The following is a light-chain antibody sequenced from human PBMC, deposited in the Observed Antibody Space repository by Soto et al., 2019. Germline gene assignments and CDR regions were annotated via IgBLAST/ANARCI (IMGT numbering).Light chain of an antibody. CDR3: QQRSNWPLT. J-gene: IGKJ4*01. CDR2: DAS. V-gene: IGKV3-11*01. CDR1: QTVSSY. Sequence: EIVLTQSPATLSLSPGERATLSCRASQTVSSYLAWYQQKPGQAPRLLIYDASNRATGIPARFSGSGSGTDFTLTISSLEPEYFAVYDCQQRSNWPLTFGGGTKVEIK.